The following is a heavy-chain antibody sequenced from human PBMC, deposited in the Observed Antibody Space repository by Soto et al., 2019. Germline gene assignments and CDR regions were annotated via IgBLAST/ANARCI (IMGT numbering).Heavy chain of an antibody. J-gene: IGHJ6*03. CDR1: GGSISSYY. D-gene: IGHD2-2*01. Sequence: SETLSLTCTVSGGSISSYYWSWIRQPPGKGLEWIGYIYYSGSTNYNPSLKSRVTISVDTSKNQFSLKLSSVTAADTAVYYCARYCSSTSCYGCYYYYYYMDVWGKGTTVTVSS. CDR2: IYYSGST. V-gene: IGHV4-59*08. CDR3: ARYCSSTSCYGCYYYYYYMDV.